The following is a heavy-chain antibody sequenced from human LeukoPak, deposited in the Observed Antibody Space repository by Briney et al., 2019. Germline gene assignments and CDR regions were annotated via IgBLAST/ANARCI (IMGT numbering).Heavy chain of an antibody. D-gene: IGHD3-10*01. CDR2: ISSSSSYI. V-gene: IGHV3-21*01. Sequence: PGGSLRLSCAASGFTFSSYSMNWVRQAPGKGLEWVSSISSSSSYIYYADSVKGRFTISRDNAKNSLYLQMNSLRAEDTAVYYCARDIGRIYGSGSIWGQGTMVTVSS. CDR3: ARDIGRIYGSGSI. J-gene: IGHJ3*02. CDR1: GFTFSSYS.